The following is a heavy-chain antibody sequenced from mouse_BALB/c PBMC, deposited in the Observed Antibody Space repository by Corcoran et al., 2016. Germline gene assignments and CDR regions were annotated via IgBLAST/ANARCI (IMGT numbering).Heavy chain of an antibody. Sequence: QVTLKESGPGILQPSQTLSLTCSFSGFSLSTSGMGVSWIRQPSGKGLEWLAHIYWDDDKRYNPSLKSRLTISKDTSSNQVFLKITSVDTADTATYYCARLRRYYAMDYWGQGTSVTVSS. CDR3: ARLRRYYAMDY. CDR1: GFSLSTSGMG. J-gene: IGHJ4*01. V-gene: IGHV8-12*01. CDR2: IYWDDDK. D-gene: IGHD1-2*01.